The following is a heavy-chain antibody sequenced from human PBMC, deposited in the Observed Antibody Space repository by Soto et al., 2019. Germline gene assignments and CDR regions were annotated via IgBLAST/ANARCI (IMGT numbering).Heavy chain of an antibody. CDR3: AKSKDSTIFGVVIYYFDT. CDR2: LSPSGGST. D-gene: IGHD3-3*01. CDR1: GFTFSSFG. Sequence: GSLRLSCAASGFTFSSFGMNWVRQAPGKGLEWVSSLSPSGGSTYYAESVKGRFTISRDNAKNTLFLQMDSLRAEDTAVYFCAKSKDSTIFGVVIYYFDTWGQGALVTVSS. J-gene: IGHJ4*02. V-gene: IGHV3-23*01.